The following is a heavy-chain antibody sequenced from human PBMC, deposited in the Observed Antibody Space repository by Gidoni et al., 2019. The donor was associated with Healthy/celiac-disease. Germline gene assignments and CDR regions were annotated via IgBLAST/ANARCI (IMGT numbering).Heavy chain of an antibody. Sequence: EVQLVESGGGLVKPGGSLILSCAASGFTFSIYSMNWVRQAPGKGLEWVSSISSSSSYRYYADSVKGRFTISRDNAKNSLYLQMNSLRAEDTAVYYCARDLGRDGYYYDSSGYERFFDYWGQGTLVTVSS. CDR3: ARDLGRDGYYYDSSGYERFFDY. D-gene: IGHD3-22*01. V-gene: IGHV3-21*01. CDR2: ISSSSSYR. CDR1: GFTFSIYS. J-gene: IGHJ4*02.